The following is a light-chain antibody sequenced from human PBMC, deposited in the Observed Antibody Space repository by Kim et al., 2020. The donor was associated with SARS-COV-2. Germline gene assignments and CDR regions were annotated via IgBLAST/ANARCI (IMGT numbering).Light chain of an antibody. Sequence: VSPGQTTTIPCSGDKLGEKFACWYQQKPGQSPVLVIYEDNKRPSGIPERFSGSTSGNTATLTISGTQAMDEADYYCQAWDNSAAVVFGGGTQLTVL. CDR1: KLGEKF. V-gene: IGLV3-1*01. CDR2: EDN. J-gene: IGLJ2*01. CDR3: QAWDNSAAVV.